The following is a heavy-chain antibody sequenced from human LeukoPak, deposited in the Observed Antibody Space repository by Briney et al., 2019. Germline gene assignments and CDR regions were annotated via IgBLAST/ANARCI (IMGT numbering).Heavy chain of an antibody. J-gene: IGHJ4*02. Sequence: GGSLRLSCAASGFTFSNYAMSWVRQASGKGLEWVSAISGSGGSTYYADSVKGRFTISRDNSKNTLYLQMNSLRAEDTAVYYCAKSPARIAARHFDYWGQGTLVTVSS. CDR1: GFTFSNYA. D-gene: IGHD6-6*01. CDR3: AKSPARIAARHFDY. V-gene: IGHV3-23*01. CDR2: ISGSGGST.